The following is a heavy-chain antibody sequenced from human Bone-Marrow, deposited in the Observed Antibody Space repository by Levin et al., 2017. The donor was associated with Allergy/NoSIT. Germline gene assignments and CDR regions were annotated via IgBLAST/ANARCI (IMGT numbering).Heavy chain of an antibody. CDR3: AIGYDSSGYYPQYYFDY. CDR1: GYTFRSYA. Sequence: PGGSLRLSCTASGYTFRSYAMTWVRQAPGKGLEWVSGISGPGDRTYYADSVTGRFVISRDNSQNTLFLQMNDLKGEDTAIYYCAIGYDSSGYYPQYYFDYWGQGALVTVSS. D-gene: IGHD3-22*01. CDR2: ISGPGDRT. V-gene: IGHV3-23*01. J-gene: IGHJ4*02.